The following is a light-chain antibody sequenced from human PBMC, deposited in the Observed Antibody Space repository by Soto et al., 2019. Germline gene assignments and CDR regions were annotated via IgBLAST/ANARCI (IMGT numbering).Light chain of an antibody. J-gene: IGKJ1*01. Sequence: DIQMTQSPSTLSASVGDRFTITFRASQSIIGYLAWYQQKPGKAPKLLIYDASNLESGVPSRFSGSGSGTEFTLTISSLHPDGFATYYCQQYDTYWTFGQGTKVDI. CDR2: DAS. V-gene: IGKV1-5*01. CDR3: QQYDTYWT. CDR1: QSIIGY.